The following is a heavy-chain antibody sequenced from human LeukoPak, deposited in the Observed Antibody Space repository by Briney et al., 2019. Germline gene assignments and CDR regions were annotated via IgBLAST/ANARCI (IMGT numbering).Heavy chain of an antibody. Sequence: GGSLRLSCAASGFTFSSYWMSWVRQAPGKGLEWVANIKQDGSEKYYVDSVKGRFTISRDNAKNSLSLQMNSLRAEDTAVYYCARGSRGYSYGPFIGWGQGTLVTVSS. J-gene: IGHJ4*02. CDR2: IKQDGSEK. CDR1: GFTFSSYW. V-gene: IGHV3-7*03. CDR3: ARGSRGYSYGPFIG. D-gene: IGHD5-18*01.